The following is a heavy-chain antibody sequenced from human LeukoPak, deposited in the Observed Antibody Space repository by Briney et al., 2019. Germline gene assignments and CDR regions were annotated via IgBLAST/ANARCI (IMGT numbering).Heavy chain of an antibody. D-gene: IGHD6-6*01. CDR2: ISSSSSYI. CDR1: GFTFSIYS. V-gene: IGHV3-21*01. CDR3: ARVIYSSSSGFDY. Sequence: GGSLRLSCAASGFTFSIYSMNCVRQAPGKGLEWVSSISSSSSYIYYADSVKGRFTISRDNAKNSLYLQMNSLRAEDTAVYYCARVIYSSSSGFDYWGQGTLVTVSS. J-gene: IGHJ4*02.